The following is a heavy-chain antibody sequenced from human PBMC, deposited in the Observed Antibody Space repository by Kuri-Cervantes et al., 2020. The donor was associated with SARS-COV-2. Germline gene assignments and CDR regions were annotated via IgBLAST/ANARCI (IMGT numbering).Heavy chain of an antibody. CDR3: ARDLRLGKSLDY. CDR2: IRGKANNYAT. CDR1: GFLFSASA. Sequence: GGSLRLSCEVSGFLFSASAIHWVRQASGKGLEWVGRIRGKANNYATAYAASVKGRFTISRDNAENSLYLQMSSLRAEDTAVYYCARDLRLGKSLDYWGQGTLVTVSS. D-gene: IGHD7-27*01. V-gene: IGHV3-73*01. J-gene: IGHJ4*02.